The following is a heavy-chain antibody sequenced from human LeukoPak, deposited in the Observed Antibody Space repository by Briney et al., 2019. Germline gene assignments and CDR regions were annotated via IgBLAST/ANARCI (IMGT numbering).Heavy chain of an antibody. V-gene: IGHV3-21*01. CDR3: ARDPYLLGYCSSTSCVPMVV. CDR2: ISRSSSCV. CDR1: GVSFSSYA. D-gene: IGHD2-2*01. Sequence: PGGSLTLSCAASGVSFSSYAMSRVRQAPGKGLEWVSFISRSSSCVYYAESVKCQFTISRDNANHSLYLQINSLRAEETAVYDCARDPYLLGYCSSTSCVPMVVWGKGTTLTVSS. J-gene: IGHJ6*03.